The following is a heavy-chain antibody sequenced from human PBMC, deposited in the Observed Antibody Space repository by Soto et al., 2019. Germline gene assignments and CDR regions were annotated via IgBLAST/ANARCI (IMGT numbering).Heavy chain of an antibody. V-gene: IGHV1-18*04. CDR2: IAPHSGRT. CDR1: GYAFTSYG. Sequence: QVQLVQSGPEVKKPGASVRVSCMTSGYAFTSYGVNWVRQAPGQGLEWMGWIAPHSGRTTYLPKFQGRVTITADAATNTAYMELGSLSSDDTAVYYCAREVVETSSLWLDPWGQGTLVTVSS. J-gene: IGHJ5*02. CDR3: AREVVETSSLWLDP. D-gene: IGHD6-6*01.